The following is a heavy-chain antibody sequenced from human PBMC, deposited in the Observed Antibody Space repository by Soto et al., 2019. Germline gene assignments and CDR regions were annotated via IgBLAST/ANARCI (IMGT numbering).Heavy chain of an antibody. CDR2: IIPILGIA. J-gene: IGHJ6*03. CDR1: GGTFSSYT. CDR3: ARDLELNYYYYYMDV. Sequence: SVKVSCKASGGTFSSYTISWVRQAPGQGLEWMGRIIPILGIANYAQKFQGRVTITADKSTSTAYMELSSLRSEDTAVYYCARDLELNYYYYYMDVWGKGTTVTVSS. V-gene: IGHV1-69*04. D-gene: IGHD1-7*01.